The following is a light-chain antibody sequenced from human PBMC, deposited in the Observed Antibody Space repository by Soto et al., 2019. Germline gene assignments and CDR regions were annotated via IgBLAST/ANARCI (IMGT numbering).Light chain of an antibody. CDR2: DDT. CDR3: CSYAGSYSGV. Sequence: QSALTQPRSVSGSPGQSVTISCTGTSSDVGGYNYFSWYQQHPGKAPKLLIYDDTKRPSGFPDRLSGSKSGNTASLTISGLQADDEADYYCCSYAGSYSGVFGGGTKLTVL. CDR1: SSDVGGYNY. J-gene: IGLJ3*02. V-gene: IGLV2-11*01.